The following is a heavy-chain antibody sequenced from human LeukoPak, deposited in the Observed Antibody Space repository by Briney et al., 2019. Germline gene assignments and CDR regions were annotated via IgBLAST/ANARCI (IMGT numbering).Heavy chain of an antibody. V-gene: IGHV3-48*03. CDR3: ARGGASGSYLIDQ. D-gene: IGHD3-10*01. CDR1: GFTLRNYE. Sequence: GGSLRLSCAASGFTLRNYEVNWVRQTPGKGLEWVSYFSSSGTPIYYADSVKGRFTVSRDNAKNTLYLQMNSLRAEDTGVYYCARGGASGSYLIDQWGQGTLVTVSS. J-gene: IGHJ4*02. CDR2: FSSSGTPI.